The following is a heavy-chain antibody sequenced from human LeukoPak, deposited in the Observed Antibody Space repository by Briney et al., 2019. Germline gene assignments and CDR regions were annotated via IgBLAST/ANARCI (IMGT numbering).Heavy chain of an antibody. D-gene: IGHD4-11*01. V-gene: IGHV3-74*01. CDR2: INKDGSIT. CDR1: GFTFSNYW. J-gene: IGHJ4*02. Sequence: GGPLRLSCVASGFTFSNYWMHWVRQAPGKGPEWVSRINKDGSITNFADSVKGRFTISRDNAKNTVYLQVNSLRAEDTGVYYCARGLQGIDYWGQGTLVTVSS. CDR3: ARGLQGIDY.